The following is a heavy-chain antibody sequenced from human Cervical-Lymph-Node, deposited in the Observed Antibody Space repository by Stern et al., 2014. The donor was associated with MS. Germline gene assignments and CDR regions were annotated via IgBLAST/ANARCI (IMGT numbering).Heavy chain of an antibody. CDR3: ARMGWTGGVYNWKPSDY. Sequence: EVQLVESGGGLVRPWGSLRLSCAASGFSFSTYNMNWVRQAPGQGLGWVSSISISGSAMYYSDSVKGRFTISRDSAKNSLYLQMNSLRAEDSAVYYCARMGWTGGVYNWKPSDYWGQGTLVTVSS. D-gene: IGHD1-20*01. V-gene: IGHV3-48*01. J-gene: IGHJ4*02. CDR2: ISISGSAM. CDR1: GFSFSTYN.